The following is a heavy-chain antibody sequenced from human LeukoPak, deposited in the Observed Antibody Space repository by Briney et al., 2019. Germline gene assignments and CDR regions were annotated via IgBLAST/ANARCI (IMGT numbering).Heavy chain of an antibody. V-gene: IGHV5-51*01. Sequence: GESLKISCKGSGYRFTSYWIGWVRQMPGKGLEWMGIIYPGDSDTRYSPSFQGQVTISADKSISTAYLQWSSLKASDTAMYYCARPRFDGQWLAHDAFDIWGQGTMVTVSS. CDR2: IYPGDSDT. D-gene: IGHD6-19*01. J-gene: IGHJ3*02. CDR1: GYRFTSYW. CDR3: ARPRFDGQWLAHDAFDI.